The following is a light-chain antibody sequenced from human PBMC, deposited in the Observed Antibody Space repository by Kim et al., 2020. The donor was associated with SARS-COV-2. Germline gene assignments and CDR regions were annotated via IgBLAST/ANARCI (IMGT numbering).Light chain of an antibody. J-gene: IGKJ2*01. CDR3: QQSYSTPYT. CDR1: QSISSY. Sequence: DIQMTQSPSSLSASVGDRVTITCRASQSISSYLNWYQQKPVKAPKLLIYAASSLQRGVPSRFSGSGSGTDFTLTISSLQPEDFATYYCQQSYSTPYTFGQGTKLEI. V-gene: IGKV1-39*01. CDR2: AAS.